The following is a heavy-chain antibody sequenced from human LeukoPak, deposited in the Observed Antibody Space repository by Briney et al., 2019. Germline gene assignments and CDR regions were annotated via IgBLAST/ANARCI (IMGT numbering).Heavy chain of an antibody. V-gene: IGHV4-39*01. D-gene: IGHD1-26*01. J-gene: IGHJ3*01. CDR3: ARLGYSGSYYGAFDV. Sequence: SETLSLTCSVSGDSISRSRYYWGWIRQPPGKGLEYIGSIYYSGSTYYNPSLKSRVTISVDTSKNQCSLKLTSLTSADTAVYYRARLGYSGSYYGAFDVWGQGTMVTVSS. CDR1: GDSISRSRYY. CDR2: IYYSGST.